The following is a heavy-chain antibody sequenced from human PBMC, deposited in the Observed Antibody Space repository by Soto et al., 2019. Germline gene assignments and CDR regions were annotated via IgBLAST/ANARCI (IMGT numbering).Heavy chain of an antibody. J-gene: IGHJ3*02. CDR1: GFTFSSYT. CDR3: AREPLTYCSGGSCYSAAFDI. CDR2: ISSSSGYI. D-gene: IGHD2-15*01. Sequence: EVQLVESGGGLVKPGGSLRLSCAASGFTFSSYTMNWVRQAPGKGLEWVSSISSSSGYIYYADSVKGRFTISRDNAKNAQYPQMNSLRAEDTAVYYCAREPLTYCSGGSCYSAAFDIWGQGTMVTVSS. V-gene: IGHV3-21*01.